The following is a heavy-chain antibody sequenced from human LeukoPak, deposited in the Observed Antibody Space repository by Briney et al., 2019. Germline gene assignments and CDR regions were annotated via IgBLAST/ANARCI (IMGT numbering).Heavy chain of an antibody. CDR1: GFTFSSYS. J-gene: IGHJ4*02. CDR2: ISSSSYI. D-gene: IGHD3-3*01. Sequence: GGSLRLSCAASGFTFSSYSMNWVRQAPGKGLEWVSSISSSSYIYYADSVKGRFTISRDNAKNSLYLQMNSLRAEDTAVYYCARGSVAFGSMDYWGQGTLVTVSS. CDR3: ARGSVAFGSMDY. V-gene: IGHV3-21*01.